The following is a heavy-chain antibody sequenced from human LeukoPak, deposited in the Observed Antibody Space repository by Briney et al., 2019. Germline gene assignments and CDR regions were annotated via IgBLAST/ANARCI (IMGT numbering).Heavy chain of an antibody. D-gene: IGHD3-10*01. J-gene: IGHJ4*02. CDR1: GFTFTSSA. Sequence: SVKVSCKASGFTFTSSAMQWVRQARGRRLEWIGWIVVGSGNTNYAQKFQERVTITRDMSTSTAYMELSSLRSGDTAVYYCAAGVIWFGELTAGFDYWGQGTLVTVSS. CDR2: IVVGSGNT. V-gene: IGHV1-58*02. CDR3: AAGVIWFGELTAGFDY.